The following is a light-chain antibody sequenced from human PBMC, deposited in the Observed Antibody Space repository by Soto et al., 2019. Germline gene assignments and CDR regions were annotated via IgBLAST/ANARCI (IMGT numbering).Light chain of an antibody. V-gene: IGKV3-15*01. CDR3: QQYNNWPPDFT. Sequence: EIVMTQSPATLSVSPGERATLSCRASQSVSSNLACSQQKPGQAPRLLIYDASTRATGIPARFSGSGSATEVTLTINSLQSEDFAVYYCQQYNNWPPDFTFGQGTKLEIK. CDR1: QSVSSN. CDR2: DAS. J-gene: IGKJ2*01.